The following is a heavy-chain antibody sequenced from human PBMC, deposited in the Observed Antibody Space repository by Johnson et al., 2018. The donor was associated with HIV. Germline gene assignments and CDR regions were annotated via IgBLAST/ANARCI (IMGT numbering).Heavy chain of an antibody. D-gene: IGHD6-6*01. CDR2: MWYDGTNK. CDR1: GFTFSSYG. J-gene: IGHJ3*02. Sequence: QVQLVEFGGGLVQPGGSLRLSCAASGFTFSSYGMHWVRQAPGKGLEWVAGMWYDGTNKYSADAVKGRFPISRDNSKNTLYLQLKSLRGEETAVYSCARGRGSSSTAAFDIWGQGTMVTVSS. V-gene: IGHV3-30*19. CDR3: ARGRGSSSTAAFDI.